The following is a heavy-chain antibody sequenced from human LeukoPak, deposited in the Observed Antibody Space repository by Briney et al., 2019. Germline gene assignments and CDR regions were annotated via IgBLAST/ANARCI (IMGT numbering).Heavy chain of an antibody. CDR3: ARASYGDYTPTDY. D-gene: IGHD4-17*01. J-gene: IGHJ4*02. CDR2: INHSGST. Sequence: PSETLSLTCAVYGGSFSGYYWSWIRQPPGKGLEWIGEINHSGSTNYNPSLKSRVTISVDTSKNQFSLKLSSVTAADTAVYYCARASYGDYTPTDYWGQGTLVTVSS. CDR1: GGSFSGYY. V-gene: IGHV4-34*01.